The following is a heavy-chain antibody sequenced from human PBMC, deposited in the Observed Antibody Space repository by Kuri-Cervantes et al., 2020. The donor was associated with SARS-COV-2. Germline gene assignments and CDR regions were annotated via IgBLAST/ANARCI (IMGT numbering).Heavy chain of an antibody. J-gene: IGHJ3*02. Sequence: SVKVSCKASGFTFTSSAMQWVRQARGQRLEWIGWIVVGSGNTNYAQKFQGRVTMTEDTSTDTAYMELSSLRSEDTAVYYCATAYCGGYCYSRADAFDIWGQGTMVTVSS. V-gene: IGHV1-58*02. D-gene: IGHD2-21*01. CDR3: ATAYCGGYCYSRADAFDI. CDR2: IVVGSGNT. CDR1: GFTFTSSA.